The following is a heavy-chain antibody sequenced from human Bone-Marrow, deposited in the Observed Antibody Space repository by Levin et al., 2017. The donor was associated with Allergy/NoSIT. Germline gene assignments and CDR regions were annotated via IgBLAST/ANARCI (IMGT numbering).Heavy chain of an antibody. CDR1: GGSFNDSY. J-gene: IGHJ6*02. Sequence: SETLSLTCTISGGSFNDSYWGWVRQSPHKGLEWIGEINEGGSATYNPLFASRVSLSIVTSKREFSLEVTSVTAADTAVYYCTRRFKVNLDIRTTGRMDVWGQGTTVTVSS. CDR2: INEGGSA. V-gene: IGHV4-34*01. CDR3: TRRFKVNLDIRTTGRMDV. D-gene: IGHD3-3*01.